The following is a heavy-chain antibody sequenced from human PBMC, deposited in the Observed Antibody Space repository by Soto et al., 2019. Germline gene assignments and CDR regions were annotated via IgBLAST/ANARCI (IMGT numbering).Heavy chain of an antibody. D-gene: IGHD3-16*01. CDR1: GFTFSSYA. Sequence: GGSLRLSCAASGFTFSSYAMSWVRQAPGKGLEWVSAISGSGGSTYYADSVKGRFTISRDNSKNTLCLQMNSLRAEDTAVYYCEKRKLWAGFDYWGQGTLVTVSS. V-gene: IGHV3-23*01. J-gene: IGHJ4*02. CDR3: EKRKLWAGFDY. CDR2: ISGSGGST.